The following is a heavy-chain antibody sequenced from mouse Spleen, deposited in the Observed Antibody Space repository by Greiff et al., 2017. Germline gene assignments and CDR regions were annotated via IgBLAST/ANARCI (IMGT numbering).Heavy chain of an antibody. D-gene: IGHD2-2*01. CDR2: ISSGGGNT. CDR3: AKTGDYGYAWFAY. J-gene: IGHJ3*01. Sequence: EVKLMESGGGLVKLGGSLKLSCAASGFTFSSYAMSWVRQTPEKRLEWVATISSGGGNTYYPDSVKGRFTISRDNAKNTLYLQMSSLKSEDTAMYYCAKTGDYGYAWFAYWGQGTLVTVSA. CDR1: GFTFSSYA. V-gene: IGHV5-9*04.